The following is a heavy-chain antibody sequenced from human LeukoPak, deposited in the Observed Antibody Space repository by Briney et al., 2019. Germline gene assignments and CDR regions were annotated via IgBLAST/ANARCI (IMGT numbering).Heavy chain of an antibody. V-gene: IGHV4-31*03. Sequence: PSETLSLTCTVSGASISSGDYYWSWIRHHPGKGLEWIGYIFYSGSTYYNPSLKSRVTMSVDTSKNQFSLKLNSVTAADTAVYYCARVGYYGSGSYYNFDSWGQGTLVTVSS. CDR1: GASISSGDYY. CDR3: ARVGYYGSGSYYNFDS. J-gene: IGHJ4*02. D-gene: IGHD3-10*01. CDR2: IFYSGST.